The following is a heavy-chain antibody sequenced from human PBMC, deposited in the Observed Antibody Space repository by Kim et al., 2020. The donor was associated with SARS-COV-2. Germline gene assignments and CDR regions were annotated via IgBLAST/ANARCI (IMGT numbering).Heavy chain of an antibody. V-gene: IGHV6-1*01. CDR2: YN. Sequence: YNDYSPSVKGRITISPDQSKNHFSLQLNSVSPEDTAVYYCARGYAFDIWGPGTLVTVSS. CDR3: ARGYAFDI. J-gene: IGHJ3*02.